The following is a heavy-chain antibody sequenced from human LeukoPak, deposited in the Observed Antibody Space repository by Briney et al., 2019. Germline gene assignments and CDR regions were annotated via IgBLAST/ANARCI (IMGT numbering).Heavy chain of an antibody. CDR1: GFTFSSSA. V-gene: IGHV3-23*01. Sequence: PGGSLRLSCAASGFTFSSSAMSWVRQAPGKGLEWVSAISGSGGNTYYADSVKGRFTISRDNSKNTLYLQMNSLRAEDTAVYYCAKGAIAALNAYFDYWGQGTLVTVSS. CDR2: ISGSGGNT. J-gene: IGHJ4*02. CDR3: AKGAIAALNAYFDY. D-gene: IGHD2-15*01.